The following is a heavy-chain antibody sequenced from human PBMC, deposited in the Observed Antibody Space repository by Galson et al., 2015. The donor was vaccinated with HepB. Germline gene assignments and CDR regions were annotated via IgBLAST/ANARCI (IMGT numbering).Heavy chain of an antibody. CDR1: GDSVSSNSAA. CDR3: ARGMGHTPMAPYYSYYFMDV. CDR2: TYYRSQWYN. V-gene: IGHV6-1*01. D-gene: IGHD5-18*01. J-gene: IGHJ6*03. Sequence: CAISGDSVSSNSAAWNWIRQSPSRGLEWLGRTYYRSQWYNDYALSVKSRLVIKADTSKNQFSLQLNSVTPEDTAVYFCARGMGHTPMAPYYSYYFMDVWGEGTTVIVSS.